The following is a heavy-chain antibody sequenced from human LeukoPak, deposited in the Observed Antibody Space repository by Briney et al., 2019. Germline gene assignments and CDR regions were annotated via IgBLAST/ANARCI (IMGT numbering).Heavy chain of an antibody. J-gene: IGHJ5*02. Sequence: PSETLSLTCAVSGGSISSSNWWSWVRQPPGKGLEWIGEIYHSGSTNYSPSLKSRVTISVDKSKNQFSLKLSSVTAADTAVYYCAREPPRMVRGVIGPWFDPWGQGTLVTVSS. CDR3: AREPPRMVRGVIGPWFDP. V-gene: IGHV4-4*02. CDR2: IYHSGST. D-gene: IGHD3-10*01. CDR1: GGSISSSNW.